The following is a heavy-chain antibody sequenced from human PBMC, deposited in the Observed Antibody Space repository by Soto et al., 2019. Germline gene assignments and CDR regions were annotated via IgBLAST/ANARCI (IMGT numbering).Heavy chain of an antibody. V-gene: IGHV1-69*13. D-gene: IGHD6-6*01. CDR1: GGTFSSYA. CDR3: ARETKSSSTVYYYYGMDV. J-gene: IGHJ6*02. Sequence: ASVKVSCKASGGTFSSYAISWVRQAPGQGLEWMGGIIPIFGTANYAQKFQGRVTITADESTSTAYMELSSLRSEDTAVYYCARETKSSSTVYYYYGMDVWGQGTTVTVSS. CDR2: IIPIFGTA.